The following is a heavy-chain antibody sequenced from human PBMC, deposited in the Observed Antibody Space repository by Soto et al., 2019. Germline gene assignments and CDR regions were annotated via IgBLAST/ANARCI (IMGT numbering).Heavy chain of an antibody. CDR1: GDAIYIGGYY. CDR3: ARDGSGTANWIDP. V-gene: IGHV4-31*03. J-gene: IGHJ5*02. CDR2: IYHTGKT. Sequence: PSETLSLTCTVSGDAIYIGGYYWTWIRQHPGKGLEWIGYIYHTGKTYYNPSLESRVTMSVDTSKNQFSLKLASVTAADTAVYYCARDGSGTANWIDPWGQGTVVTVSS. D-gene: IGHD2-15*01.